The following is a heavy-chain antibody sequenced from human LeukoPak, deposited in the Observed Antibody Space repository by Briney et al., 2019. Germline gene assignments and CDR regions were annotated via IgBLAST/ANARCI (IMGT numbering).Heavy chain of an antibody. V-gene: IGHV4-59*01. Sequence: SETLSLTCTVSGGSISSYYWSWIRQPPGKGLEWIGYIYYSGSTNYNPSLKSRVTISVDTSKNQFSLKLSSVTAADTAVYYCASSLRGNYYYYYYMDVWGKGTTVTVSS. D-gene: IGHD3-16*01. CDR3: ASSLRGNYYYYYYMDV. CDR1: GGSISSYY. CDR2: IYYSGST. J-gene: IGHJ6*03.